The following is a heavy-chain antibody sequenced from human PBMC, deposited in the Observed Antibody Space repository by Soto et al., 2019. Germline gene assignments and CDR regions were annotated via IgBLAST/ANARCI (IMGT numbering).Heavy chain of an antibody. J-gene: IGHJ4*02. CDR2: LSSSGYST. Sequence: PGGSLRLSCAASGFTFNNYAMSWVRQAPGKGLEWVSALSSSGYSTYYADTVKGRFTISRDNSKNTVYLQMNNLRAEDTAVYYCAKGSVVVAAKFDSWGQGTLVTVSS. D-gene: IGHD2-21*02. CDR1: GFTFNNYA. V-gene: IGHV3-23*01. CDR3: AKGSVVVAAKFDS.